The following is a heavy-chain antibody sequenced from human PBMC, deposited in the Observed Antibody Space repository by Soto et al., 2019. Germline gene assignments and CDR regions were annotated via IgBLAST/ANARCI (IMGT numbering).Heavy chain of an antibody. CDR2: IYYSGST. V-gene: IGHV4-59*01. D-gene: IGHD2-21*01. J-gene: IGHJ5*02. Sequence: SETLSLTCTVSGGSISSYYWSWIRQPPGKGLEWIGYIYYSGSTNYNPSLKSRVTISVDTSKNQFSLKLSSVTAADTAVYYCARSTYHMYSVLGWFDPWGQGTLVTVSS. CDR1: GGSISSYY. CDR3: ARSTYHMYSVLGWFDP.